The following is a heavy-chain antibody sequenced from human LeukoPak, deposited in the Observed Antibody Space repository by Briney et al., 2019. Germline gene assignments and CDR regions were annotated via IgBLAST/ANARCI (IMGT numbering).Heavy chain of an antibody. CDR3: ARDLSGRYDFWSGYYTGIFSFDY. CDR2: ISSSSSTI. CDR1: GFTFSSYS. D-gene: IGHD3-3*01. V-gene: IGHV3-48*01. J-gene: IGHJ4*02. Sequence: GGSLRLSCAASGFTFSSYSMNWVRQAPGKGLEWVSYISSSSSTIYYADSVKGRFTISRDNAKNSLYLQMNSLRAEDTAVYYCARDLSGRYDFWSGYYTGIFSFDYWGQGTLVTVSS.